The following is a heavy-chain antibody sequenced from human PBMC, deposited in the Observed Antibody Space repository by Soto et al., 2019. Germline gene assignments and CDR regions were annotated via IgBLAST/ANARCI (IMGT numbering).Heavy chain of an antibody. Sequence: SETLSLTCTVSGGSMSRYFWSWIRQPPGKGLEWIGYIYYSGTTNYNPSLKSRVTTSLDTSKNQFSLTLVSLTAADTAFYYCARGRGGTYDAFDIWGPGTLVTVS. D-gene: IGHD1-26*01. CDR1: GGSMSRYF. J-gene: IGHJ3*02. V-gene: IGHV4-59*01. CDR2: IYYSGTT. CDR3: ARGRGGTYDAFDI.